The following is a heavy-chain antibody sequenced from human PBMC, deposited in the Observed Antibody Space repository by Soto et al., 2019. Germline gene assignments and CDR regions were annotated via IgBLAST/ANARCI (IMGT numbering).Heavy chain of an antibody. CDR2: IKHDGSEK. CDR1: GFTFSSYW. CDR3: ARVRRDGNTGYAMDV. Sequence: EVQLVASGGGLVQPGGSLRLSCAASGFTFSSYWMNWVRQAPGKGLEWVANIKHDGSEKYYVDSVKGRFTISRDNANMSLYLQMNSLRAEDTAVYYCARVRRDGNTGYAMDVWGQGTTVTVSS. V-gene: IGHV3-7*05. J-gene: IGHJ6*02. D-gene: IGHD3-16*01.